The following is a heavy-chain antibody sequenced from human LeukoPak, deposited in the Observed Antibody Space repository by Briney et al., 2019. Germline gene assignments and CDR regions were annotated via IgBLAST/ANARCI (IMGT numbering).Heavy chain of an antibody. D-gene: IGHD2-2*01. CDR3: ARTSQYCSSTSCYDYYYGMDV. V-gene: IGHV3-11*06. J-gene: IGHJ6*04. CDR2: ISSSSSYT. CDR1: GFTFSDYY. Sequence: PGGSLRLSCAASGFTFSDYYMSWIRQAPGEGLEWVSYISSSSSYTNYADSVKGRFIISRDNAKNSLYLQMNSLRAEDTAVYYCARTSQYCSSTSCYDYYYGMDVWGKGTTVTVSS.